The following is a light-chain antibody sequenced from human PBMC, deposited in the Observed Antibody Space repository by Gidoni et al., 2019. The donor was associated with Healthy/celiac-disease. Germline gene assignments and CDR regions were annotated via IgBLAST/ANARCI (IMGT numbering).Light chain of an antibody. CDR3: QQYNNWPRGT. CDR2: GAS. V-gene: IGKV3-15*01. Sequence: EIVMTQSPATLSVSPGERATLSCRASQSVSRNLALYQQHPGQAPRLLLDGASTRATGIPARLSGSGSGKEFTLNIRSLQSEDFEIYYCQQYNNWPRGTFXQXTKVEIK. CDR1: QSVSRN. J-gene: IGKJ1*01.